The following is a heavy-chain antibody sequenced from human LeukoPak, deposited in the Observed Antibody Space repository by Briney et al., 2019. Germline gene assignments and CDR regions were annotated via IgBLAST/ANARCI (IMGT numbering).Heavy chain of an antibody. CDR3: ARDLGIQLWLDDAIDI. D-gene: IGHD5-18*01. CDR1: GGTFSSYA. Sequence: SVKLSCKASGGTFSSYAISWVRQAPGQGLEWMGWIIPIFGKANYAQKFQGRVTITADESTSTAYMELSSLRSEDTAVYYCARDLGIQLWLDDAIDIWGQGTMVTVSS. V-gene: IGHV1-69*13. J-gene: IGHJ3*02. CDR2: IIPIFGKA.